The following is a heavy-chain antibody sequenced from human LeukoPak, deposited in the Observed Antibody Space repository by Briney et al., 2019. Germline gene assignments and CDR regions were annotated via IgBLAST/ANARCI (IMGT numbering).Heavy chain of an antibody. V-gene: IGHV4-30-2*01. CDR2: IYHSGST. CDR3: GRCSADNGFFVP. D-gene: IGHD2-15*01. CDR1: GGSISSGAYS. J-gene: IGHJ5*02. Sequence: SETLSLTCAVSGGSISSGAYSWSWIRQPPGKGLEWIGYIYHSGSTYYNPSLKSRVTISVDRSKNQFSLNLSSVTAADTAVYYCGRCSADNGFFVPWGEGTLVTVSS.